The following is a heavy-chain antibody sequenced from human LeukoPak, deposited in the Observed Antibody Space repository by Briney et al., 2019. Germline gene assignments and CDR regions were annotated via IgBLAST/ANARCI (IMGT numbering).Heavy chain of an antibody. CDR1: GFTFSSYS. CDR3: ANENYYGSGSYPDY. Sequence: GGSLRLSCTASGFTFSSYSMNWVRQAPGKGLEWISYISRNISITFYADSVKGRFTISRDNAKSSLYLQMDSLRDEDTAVYYCANENYYGSGSYPDYWGQGTLVTVSS. J-gene: IGHJ4*02. CDR2: ISRNISIT. D-gene: IGHD3-10*01. V-gene: IGHV3-48*02.